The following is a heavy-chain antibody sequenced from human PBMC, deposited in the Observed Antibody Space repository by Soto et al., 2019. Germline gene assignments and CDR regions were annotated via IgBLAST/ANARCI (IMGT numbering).Heavy chain of an antibody. CDR2: IIPNNGTA. D-gene: IGHD5-18*01. CDR1: GGTFSSYA. V-gene: IGHV1-69*05. CDR3: ARVGYSYGHNWFDP. Sequence: ASVKVSCKASGGTFSSYAISWVRQAPGQGLEWMGGIIPNNGTANYAQKLQGRVTMTTDTSTSTAYMELRSLRSDDTAVYYCARVGYSYGHNWFDPWGQGTLVTVSS. J-gene: IGHJ5*02.